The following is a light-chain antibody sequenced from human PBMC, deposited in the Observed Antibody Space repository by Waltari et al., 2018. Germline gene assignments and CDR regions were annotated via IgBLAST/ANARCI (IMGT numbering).Light chain of an antibody. J-gene: IGLJ1*01. CDR3: CSYAGANTYV. V-gene: IGLV2-23*02. CDR2: EVS. CDR1: SSDVGLYNL. Sequence: SALTQPASVSGSPGQSITVSCPRTSSDVGLYNLVPWYQHHPPKAPKLMIYEVSKRPSGVSNRFSGSKSGNMASLTISGLQPEDEADYYCCSYAGANTYVFGSGTKVTVL.